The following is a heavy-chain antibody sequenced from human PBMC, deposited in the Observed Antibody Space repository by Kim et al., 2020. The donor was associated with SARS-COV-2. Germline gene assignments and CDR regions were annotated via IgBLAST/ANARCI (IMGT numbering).Heavy chain of an antibody. Sequence: GGSLRLSCSASGFTFHHFAMHLVRQVPAKGLEWVAGINWNSDNIGYADSVKGRFTVSRDNARNSLYLQMNSLRPEDTALYYCAKDAGLATDTSGYSYYFDHCGPGTLVTVSS. V-gene: IGHV3-9*01. D-gene: IGHD3-22*01. J-gene: IGHJ4*02. CDR1: GFTFHHFA. CDR2: INWNSDNI. CDR3: AKDAGLATDTSGYSYYFDH.